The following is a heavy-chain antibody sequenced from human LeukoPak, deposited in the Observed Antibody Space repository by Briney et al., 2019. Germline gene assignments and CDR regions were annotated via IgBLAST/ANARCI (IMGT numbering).Heavy chain of an antibody. CDR3: ARDDSSSWNSPFDY. V-gene: IGHV3-30*02. J-gene: IGHJ4*02. CDR2: IRYDGSNK. D-gene: IGHD6-13*01. Sequence: GGSLRLSCAASGFTFSSYGMHWVRQAPGKGLEWVAFIRYDGSNKYFADSLKGRFTISRDNSKNTLYLQMNSLRAEDTAVYYCARDDSSSWNSPFDYWGQGTLVTVSS. CDR1: GFTFSSYG.